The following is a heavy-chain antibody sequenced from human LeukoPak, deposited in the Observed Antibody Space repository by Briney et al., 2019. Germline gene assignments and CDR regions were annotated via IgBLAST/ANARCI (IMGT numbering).Heavy chain of an antibody. CDR3: ARLDRPGGRTGDVFDI. CDR1: GGSISGYH. J-gene: IGHJ3*02. Sequence: SETLPLTCTVSGGSISGYHWSWFRQPPGKGLEWIGYIDYTWNTNYIPSLKSRVTMSLDMSKNQFSLEMNSVTAADTAMFYCARLDRPGGRTGDVFDIWGQGTMVTVSS. CDR2: IDYTWNT. V-gene: IGHV4-59*08. D-gene: IGHD3-22*01.